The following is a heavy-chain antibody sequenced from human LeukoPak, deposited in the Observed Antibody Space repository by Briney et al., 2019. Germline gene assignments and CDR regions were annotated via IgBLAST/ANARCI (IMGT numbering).Heavy chain of an antibody. Sequence: GASVKVSCKASGYTFTSYDINWVRQATGQGLEWMGWMNPNSGNTGYAQKFQGRVTMTRNTSISTAYMELSSLRSEDTAVYYCARRTTYYDILTGYYSYYYYYGMDVWGQGTMVTVSS. D-gene: IGHD3-9*01. V-gene: IGHV1-8*01. J-gene: IGHJ6*02. CDR1: GYTFTSYD. CDR2: MNPNSGNT. CDR3: ARRTTYYDILTGYYSYYYYYGMDV.